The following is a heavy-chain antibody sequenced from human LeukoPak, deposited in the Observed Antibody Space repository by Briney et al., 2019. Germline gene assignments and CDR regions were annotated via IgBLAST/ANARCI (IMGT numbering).Heavy chain of an antibody. D-gene: IGHD6-13*01. CDR2: ISYDGSNK. CDR1: GYTFSSYG. J-gene: IGHJ4*02. Sequence: PGGSLRLSCAASGYTFSSYGMHWVRQAPGKGLEWVSVISYDGSNKYYADSVKGRFTISRDNSKNTLYLQMNSLRAEDTAVYYCAKQYYLFGYSSPDYWGQGTLVTVSS. CDR3: AKQYYLFGYSSPDY. V-gene: IGHV3-30*18.